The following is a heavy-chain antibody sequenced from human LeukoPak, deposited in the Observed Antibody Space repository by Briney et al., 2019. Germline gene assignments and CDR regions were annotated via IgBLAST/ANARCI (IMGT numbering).Heavy chain of an antibody. CDR2: ISGSGGST. V-gene: IGHV3-23*01. D-gene: IGHD5-18*01. Sequence: GGSLRLSCAASGFTFSSYSMSWVRQAPGKGLEWVSAISGSGGSTYYADSVKGRFTISRDNSKNTLYLQMNSLRAEDTAVYYCAKDRRGYSYGYFDYWGQGTLVTVSS. CDR3: AKDRRGYSYGYFDY. J-gene: IGHJ4*02. CDR1: GFTFSSYS.